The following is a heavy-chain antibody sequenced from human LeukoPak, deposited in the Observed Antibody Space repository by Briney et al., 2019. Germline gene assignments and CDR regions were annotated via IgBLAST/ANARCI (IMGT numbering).Heavy chain of an antibody. V-gene: IGHV1-18*01. CDR1: GYTFSSSG. J-gene: IGHJ5*02. CDR2: VSAYNGDT. Sequence: GASVKVSCKTPGYTFSSSGITWVRQAPGQGLEWMGWVSAYNGDTKYAEKLQDRVTMSTDTSTTTAYMELRSLRSDDTAVYYCARGIQADDIMTGPWGQGTLVTVSP. D-gene: IGHD3-9*01. CDR3: ARGIQADDIMTGP.